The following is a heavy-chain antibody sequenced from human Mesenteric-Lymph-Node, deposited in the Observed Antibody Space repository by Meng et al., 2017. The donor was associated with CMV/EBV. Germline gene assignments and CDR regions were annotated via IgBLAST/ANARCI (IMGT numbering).Heavy chain of an antibody. D-gene: IGHD6-13*01. J-gene: IGHJ5*02. CDR2: IYSKTDGGTT. CDR3: TTEGYSSSSNWFDP. V-gene: IGHV3-15*05. CDR1: GFTFINAW. Sequence: GESLKISCAASGFTFINAWMNWVRQAPGKGLEWVGRIYSKTDGGTTDYAAAVKGRFTISRDDSKNTLYLQMNSPQTEDTAVYYCTTEGYSSSSNWFDPWGQGTLVTVSS.